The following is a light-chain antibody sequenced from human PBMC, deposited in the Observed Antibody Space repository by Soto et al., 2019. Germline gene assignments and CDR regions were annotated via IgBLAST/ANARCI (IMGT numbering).Light chain of an antibody. V-gene: IGKV1-5*03. CDR2: KAS. CDR3: QQYNSYSRT. Sequence: DIQMTQSPSTLSASVGDRVTITCLASQSISSWLAWYQQKPGKAPKLLIYKASSLESGVPSRFSGSGSGTEFTLTTSSLQPDDFATYYCQQYNSYSRTFGQGTKVDIK. CDR1: QSISSW. J-gene: IGKJ1*01.